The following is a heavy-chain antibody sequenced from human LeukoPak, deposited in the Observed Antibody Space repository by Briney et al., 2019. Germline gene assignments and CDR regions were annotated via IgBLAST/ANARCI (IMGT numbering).Heavy chain of an antibody. J-gene: IGHJ4*02. CDR3: ARRRLWPTRLNDY. D-gene: IGHD5-18*01. CDR1: GGSISSSSYY. V-gene: IGHV4-39*07. CDR2: IYYSGST. Sequence: SETLSLTCTVSGGSISSSSYYWGWIRQPPGKGLEWIGSIYYSGSTYYNPSLKSRVTISVDTSKNQFSLKLSSVTAADTAVYYCARRRLWPTRLNDYWGQGTLVTVSS.